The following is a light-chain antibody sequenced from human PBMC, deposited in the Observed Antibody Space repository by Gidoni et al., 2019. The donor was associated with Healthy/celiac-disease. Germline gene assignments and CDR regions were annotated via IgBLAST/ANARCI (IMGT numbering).Light chain of an antibody. Sequence: DIVMTQAPDSLAVSLGERATINCKSSQSVLYSSNNKNYLAWYQQKPGQPPNLLIYWASTRASGFPDRFSGSGSWTDFTLTISSLQAEDVAVYYCQQYYSSPLTFGGGTKVEIK. J-gene: IGKJ4*01. V-gene: IGKV4-1*01. CDR1: QSVLYSSNNKNY. CDR3: QQYYSSPLT. CDR2: WAS.